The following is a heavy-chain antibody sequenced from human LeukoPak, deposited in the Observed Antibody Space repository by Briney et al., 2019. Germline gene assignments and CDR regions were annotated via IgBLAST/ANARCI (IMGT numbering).Heavy chain of an antibody. CDR3: ARSALEDYYDSSGYEHYFDY. D-gene: IGHD3-22*01. J-gene: IGHJ4*02. CDR2: IYTSGST. V-gene: IGHV4-61*02. CDR1: GGSISSGNYY. Sequence: SETLSLTCTVSGGSISSGNYYWNWIRQPAGKGLEWIGRIYTSGSTNYNPSLKSRVTISVDKSKNQFSLKLSSVTAADTAVYYCARSALEDYYDSSGYEHYFDYWGQGTLVTVSS.